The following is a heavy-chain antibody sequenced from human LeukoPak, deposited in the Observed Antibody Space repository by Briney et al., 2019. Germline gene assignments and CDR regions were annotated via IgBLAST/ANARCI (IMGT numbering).Heavy chain of an antibody. Sequence: PGGSLRLSCAASGFTFSSYSMNWVRQAPGKGLEWVSYISSSSSTIYYADSVKGRFTISRDNAKNSLYLQMNSLRAEDTAVYYCARGHYDSSGPPRRWGQGTLVTVSS. CDR2: ISSSSSTI. CDR3: ARGHYDSSGPPRR. J-gene: IGHJ4*02. D-gene: IGHD3-22*01. V-gene: IGHV3-48*01. CDR1: GFTFSSYS.